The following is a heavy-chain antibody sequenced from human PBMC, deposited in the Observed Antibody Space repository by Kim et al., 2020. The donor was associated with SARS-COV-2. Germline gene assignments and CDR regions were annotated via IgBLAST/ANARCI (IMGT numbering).Heavy chain of an antibody. CDR3: ARVSLGGSGSYYPFSFDY. J-gene: IGHJ4*02. CDR1: GGSFSGYY. V-gene: IGHV4-34*01. CDR2: INHSGST. Sequence: SETLSLTCAVYGGSFSGYYWSWIRQPPGKGLEWIGEINHSGSTNYNPSLKSRVTISVDTSKNQFSLKLSSVTAADTAVYYCARVSLGGSGSYYPFSFDYWGQGTLVTVSS. D-gene: IGHD3-10*01.